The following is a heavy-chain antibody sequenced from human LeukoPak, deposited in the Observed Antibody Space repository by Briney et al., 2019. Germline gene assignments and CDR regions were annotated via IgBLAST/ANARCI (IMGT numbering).Heavy chain of an antibody. CDR1: GFTFGSYA. J-gene: IGHJ4*02. V-gene: IGHV3-23*01. Sequence: PGGSLRLSCAASGFTFGSYAMSWVRQAPGKGLEWVSAISGSGGSTYYADSVKGRFTISRDNSKNTLYLQMNSLRAEDTAAYYCAKMVYANIAASGTYFDYWGQGTLVTVSS. CDR2: ISGSGGST. CDR3: AKMVYANIAASGTYFDY. D-gene: IGHD6-13*01.